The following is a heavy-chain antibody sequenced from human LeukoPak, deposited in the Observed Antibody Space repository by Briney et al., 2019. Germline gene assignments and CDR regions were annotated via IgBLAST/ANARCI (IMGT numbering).Heavy chain of an antibody. CDR3: ARDGPVEQQLASDY. CDR1: GYTFTSYD. V-gene: IGHV1-8*01. CDR2: MNPNSGNT. D-gene: IGHD6-13*01. Sequence: GASVKVSCKASGYTFTSYDINWVRQATGQGLEWMGWMNPNSGNTGYAQKFQGRVTMTRNTSISTAYMELSSLRSDDTAVYYCARDGPVEQQLASDYWGQGTLVTVSS. J-gene: IGHJ4*02.